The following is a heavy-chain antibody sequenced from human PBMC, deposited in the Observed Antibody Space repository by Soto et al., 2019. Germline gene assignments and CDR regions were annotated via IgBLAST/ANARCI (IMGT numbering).Heavy chain of an antibody. V-gene: IGHV1-18*01. CDR1: GYTFTSYG. J-gene: IGHJ4*02. D-gene: IGHD1-1*01. CDR3: ARGRYGDY. Sequence: QVHLVQSGAEVRKPGASVKVSCKASGYTFTSYGITWVRQAPGQGLEWMGWISAHNGNTDYAQKLQGRVIVTRDTSTSTAYMELRSLRSDDTAVYYCARGRYGDYWGQGALVTVSS. CDR2: ISAHNGNT.